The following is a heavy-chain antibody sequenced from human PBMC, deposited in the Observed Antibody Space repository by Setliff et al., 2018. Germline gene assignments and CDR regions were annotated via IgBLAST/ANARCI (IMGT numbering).Heavy chain of an antibody. CDR2: IYYTTNG. CDR1: GDSISSGDDF. V-gene: IGHV4-30-4*08. Sequence: TLSLTCTVSGDSISSGDDFWSWIRQPPGKGLEWIGSIYYTTNGHYNPSLKSRVTMSVDTSKNHFSLELTSVTAADTAVYYCARDGYYYDRPYFDYWGQGTLVTVSS. D-gene: IGHD3-22*01. CDR3: ARDGYYYDRPYFDY. J-gene: IGHJ4*02.